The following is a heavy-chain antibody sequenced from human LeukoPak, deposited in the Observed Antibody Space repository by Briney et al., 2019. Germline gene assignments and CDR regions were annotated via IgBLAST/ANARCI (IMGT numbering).Heavy chain of an antibody. CDR3: AKAGDFWSGYYPTPNWFDP. V-gene: IGHV3-23*01. J-gene: IGHJ5*02. CDR1: GFTFSSYA. D-gene: IGHD3-3*01. Sequence: PGGSLRLSCAASGFTFSSYAMSWVRQAPGKGLEWVSAISGSGGSTYYADSVKGRFTISRDNSKNTLYLQMNSLRAEDTAIYYCAKAGDFWSGYYPTPNWFDPWGQGTLVTVSS. CDR2: ISGSGGST.